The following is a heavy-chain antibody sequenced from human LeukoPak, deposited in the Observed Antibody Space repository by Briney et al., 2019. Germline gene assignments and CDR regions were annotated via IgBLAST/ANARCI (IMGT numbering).Heavy chain of an antibody. D-gene: IGHD5-18*01. CDR3: ARGGRGYSYGKVGY. CDR1: GYTFTSYY. Sequence: ASVKVSCKASGYTFTSYYMHWVRQAPGQGLEWMGWMNPNSGNTGYAQKFQGRVTITRNTSISTAYMELSSLRSEDTAVYYCARGGRGYSYGKVGYWGQGTLVTVSS. J-gene: IGHJ4*02. CDR2: MNPNSGNT. V-gene: IGHV1-8*01.